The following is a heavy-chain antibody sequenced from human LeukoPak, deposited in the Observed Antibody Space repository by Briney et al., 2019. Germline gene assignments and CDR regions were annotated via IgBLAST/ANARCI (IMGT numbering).Heavy chain of an antibody. CDR3: AKEGSSWYGAAPVDY. J-gene: IGHJ4*02. Sequence: PGGSLRLSCAASGFTFSSYGMSWVRQAPGKGLEWVSAISGSGGSTYYADSVKGRFTNSRDNSKNTLYLQMNSLRAEDTAVYYCAKEGSSWYGAAPVDYWGQGTLVTVSS. CDR1: GFTFSSYG. D-gene: IGHD6-13*01. V-gene: IGHV3-23*01. CDR2: ISGSGGST.